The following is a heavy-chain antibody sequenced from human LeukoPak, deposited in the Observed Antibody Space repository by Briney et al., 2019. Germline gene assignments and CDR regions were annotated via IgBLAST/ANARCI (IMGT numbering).Heavy chain of an antibody. CDR1: GGSFSGYY. CDR3: ARIGTKRITIFGVVMKYFDY. D-gene: IGHD3-3*01. J-gene: IGHJ4*02. Sequence: PSETLSLTCAVYGGSFSGYYWSWIRQPPGKGLEWIGEINHSGSTNYNPSLKSRVTISVDKSKNQFSLRLSSVTAADTAVYYCARIGTKRITIFGVVMKYFDYWGQGTLVTVSS. CDR2: INHSGST. V-gene: IGHV4-34*01.